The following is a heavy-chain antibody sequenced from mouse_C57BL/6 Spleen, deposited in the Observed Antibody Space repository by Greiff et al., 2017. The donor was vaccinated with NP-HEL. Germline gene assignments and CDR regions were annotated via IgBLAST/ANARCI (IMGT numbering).Heavy chain of an antibody. CDR3: AREEAHYYGSSPWYFDV. Sequence: QVQLQQSGPELVKPGASVKISCKASGYAFSSSWMNWVKQRPGKGLEWIGRIYPGDGDTNYNGKFKGKATLTADKSSSTAYMQLSSLTSEDSAVYFCAREEAHYYGSSPWYFDVWGTGTTVTVSS. CDR1: GYAFSSSW. CDR2: IYPGDGDT. J-gene: IGHJ1*03. V-gene: IGHV1-82*01. D-gene: IGHD1-1*01.